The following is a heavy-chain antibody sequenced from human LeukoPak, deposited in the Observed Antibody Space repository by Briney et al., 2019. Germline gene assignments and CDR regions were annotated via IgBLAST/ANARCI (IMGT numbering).Heavy chain of an antibody. CDR1: GFTVSSNY. J-gene: IGHJ4*02. D-gene: IGHD5-12*01. Sequence: GGSLRLSCAASGFTVSSNYMSWVRQAPGKGLEWVSVIYSGGSTYYADSVKGRFTISRDNSKNTLYLQMNSLRAEDTAVYYCAKTQGYSGYDFDYWGQGTLVTVSS. CDR2: IYSGGST. V-gene: IGHV3-53*01. CDR3: AKTQGYSGYDFDY.